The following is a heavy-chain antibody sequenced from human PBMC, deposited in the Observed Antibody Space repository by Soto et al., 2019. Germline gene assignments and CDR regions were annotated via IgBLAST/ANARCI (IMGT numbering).Heavy chain of an antibody. Sequence: QVQLEQSGAEVKKPGSSVKVSCKASGGTLIDHGVAWLRQAPGQGLEWMGGTIPVFNTAKYAQKFQGRVTVTADNSTIIGYMDVRTVQSEATDFYFCARGVYDLINYSTGPSAIDIWSQGTIVIVTS. CDR2: TIPVFNTA. J-gene: IGHJ3*02. CDR3: ARGVYDLINYSTGPSAIDI. V-gene: IGHV1-69*06. CDR1: GGTLIDHG. D-gene: IGHD3-3*01.